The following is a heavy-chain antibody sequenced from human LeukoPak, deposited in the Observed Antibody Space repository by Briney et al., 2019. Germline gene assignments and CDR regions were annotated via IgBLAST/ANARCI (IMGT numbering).Heavy chain of an antibody. D-gene: IGHD2/OR15-2a*01. CDR2: ISYDGSNK. Sequence: GGSLRLSCAASGFTFSSYAMHWVRQAPGKGLEWVAVISYDGSNKYYADSVKGRFTISRDNSKNTLYLQVNSLRAEDTAVYYCARGEDSMGPFDYWGQGTLVTVSS. J-gene: IGHJ4*02. CDR3: ARGEDSMGPFDY. V-gene: IGHV3-30-3*01. CDR1: GFTFSSYA.